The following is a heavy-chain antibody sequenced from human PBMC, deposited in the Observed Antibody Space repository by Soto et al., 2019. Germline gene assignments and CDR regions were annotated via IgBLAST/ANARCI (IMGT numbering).Heavy chain of an antibody. CDR1: GFTFSSFG. J-gene: IGHJ4*02. V-gene: IGHV3-30*18. D-gene: IGHD1-7*01. CDR3: AKDTSGITGTTIDY. Sequence: QVQLVESGGGVVQPGRSLRLSCAASGFTFSSFGMHWVRQAPGKGLEWVAVISYDGSNKYYADSVKGRFTISRDNSKITLYLQMNSLRAEDTAVYYCAKDTSGITGTTIDYWGQGTLVTVSS. CDR2: ISYDGSNK.